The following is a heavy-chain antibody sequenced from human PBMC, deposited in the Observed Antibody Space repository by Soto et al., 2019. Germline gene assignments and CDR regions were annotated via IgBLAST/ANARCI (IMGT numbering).Heavy chain of an antibody. Sequence: QVQLEESGGGLVKPGGSLRLSCAASGFTFSAVYMSWIRQAQNKGLEYISYISSSGTSAKYADSVKGRFTISRDNDKNSLYLQMNSLRAEDTAVYYCARDRGAVTGQYFDYWGQGALVTVSS. CDR3: ARDRGAVTGQYFDY. J-gene: IGHJ4*02. CDR1: GFTFSAVY. CDR2: ISSSGTSA. D-gene: IGHD6-19*01. V-gene: IGHV3-11*05.